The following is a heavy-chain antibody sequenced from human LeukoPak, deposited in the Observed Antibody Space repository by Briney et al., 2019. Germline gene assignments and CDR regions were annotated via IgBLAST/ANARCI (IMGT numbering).Heavy chain of an antibody. CDR3: EKDSHLDV. Sequence: SETLSLTCTVSGGPISGTDLFWGWIRQLPGKGLEWIGNIHSSGNSFCNPSLKSRVTISVDTSKNQFSLKLSSVTAADTAVYYCEKDSHLDVWGQGTTVTVSS. D-gene: IGHD2-15*01. J-gene: IGHJ6*02. V-gene: IGHV4-39*01. CDR2: IHSSGNS. CDR1: GGPISGTDLF.